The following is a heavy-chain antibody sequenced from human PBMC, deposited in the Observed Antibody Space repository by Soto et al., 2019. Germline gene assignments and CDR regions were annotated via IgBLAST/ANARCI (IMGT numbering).Heavy chain of an antibody. CDR1: GFTFSSYG. Sequence: EVQLLESGGGLVQPGGSLRLSCAASGFTFSSYGMSWVRQAPGKGLEWVSAISSSGGSAYYADSVKGRFTISRDNSKNTLYLQMNSLRAEGTAVYYCARGATAPSYWGQGTLVTVSS. CDR2: ISSSGGSA. CDR3: ARGATAPSY. V-gene: IGHV3-23*01. J-gene: IGHJ4*02.